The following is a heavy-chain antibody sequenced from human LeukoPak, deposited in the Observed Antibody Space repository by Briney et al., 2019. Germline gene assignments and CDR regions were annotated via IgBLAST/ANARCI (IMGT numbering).Heavy chain of an antibody. D-gene: IGHD6-13*01. CDR1: GYSFTSYW. CDR3: ARLGGYSSSDVDWFDP. CDR2: IYPGDSDT. V-gene: IGHV5-51*01. Sequence: RGESLKISCKGSGYSFTSYWIGWVRQMPGKGLEWMGIIYPGDSDTRYSPSFQGQVTISADKSISTTYLQWSSLKASDTAMYYCARLGGYSSSDVDWFDPWGQGTLVTVSS. J-gene: IGHJ5*02.